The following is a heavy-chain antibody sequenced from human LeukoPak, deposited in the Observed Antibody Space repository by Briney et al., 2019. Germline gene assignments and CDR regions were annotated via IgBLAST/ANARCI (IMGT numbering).Heavy chain of an antibody. CDR2: INDDGSAT. CDR3: AREILAPGKTHDY. CDR1: GFTFNNYA. J-gene: IGHJ4*02. V-gene: IGHV3-74*01. Sequence: GGSLRLSCAASGFTFNNYAMSWVRQAPGKGLEWVSRINDDGSATFYADSVKGRFTISRDNAKNTLFLQMSSLRAEDTAVYFSAREILAPGKTHDYWGQGTLVTVSS.